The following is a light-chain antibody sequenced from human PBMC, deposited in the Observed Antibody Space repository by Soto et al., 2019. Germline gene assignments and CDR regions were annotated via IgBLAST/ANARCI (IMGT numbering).Light chain of an antibody. CDR2: AAS. CDR1: QDISGW. V-gene: IGKV1D-12*01. J-gene: IGKJ1*01. Sequence: DIQMTQSPSSLSAPAGDRVTITCRASQDISGWLAWFQQKPGKAPNXLIYAASILQSGVPSRFSGSGSGTDFTLTITYLQPEDVATYYCQQANSFPWTFGQGTKVDIK. CDR3: QQANSFPWT.